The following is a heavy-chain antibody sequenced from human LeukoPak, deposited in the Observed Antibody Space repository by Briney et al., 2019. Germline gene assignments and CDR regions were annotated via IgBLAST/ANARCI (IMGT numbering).Heavy chain of an antibody. Sequence: ASVKVSCKASGYTFTSYGICSVCDTPGQGLERMGESRAFIGKKNYAQKLQGRVTMTTDTSTSTAYMELRSLRSDDTAGYYCARDTYSGYDIGPWYYGMDVWGQGTTVTVSS. CDR1: GYTFTSYG. J-gene: IGHJ6*02. D-gene: IGHD5-12*01. V-gene: IGHV1-18*01. CDR3: ARDTYSGYDIGPWYYGMDV. CDR2: SRAFIGKK.